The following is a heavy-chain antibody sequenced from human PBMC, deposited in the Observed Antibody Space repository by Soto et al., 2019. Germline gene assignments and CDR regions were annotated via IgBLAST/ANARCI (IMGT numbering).Heavy chain of an antibody. Sequence: GGSLRLSCAASGFTFSSYSMNWVRQAPGKGLEWVSYISSSSSTIYYADSVKGRFTISRDNAKNSLSLQMNSVRAEDTAVYYCARGPHSYVVSSLDYWGQGTLVTVSS. J-gene: IGHJ4*02. CDR2: ISSSSSTI. CDR1: GFTFSSYS. V-gene: IGHV3-48*01. CDR3: ARGPHSYVVSSLDY. D-gene: IGHD2-21*01.